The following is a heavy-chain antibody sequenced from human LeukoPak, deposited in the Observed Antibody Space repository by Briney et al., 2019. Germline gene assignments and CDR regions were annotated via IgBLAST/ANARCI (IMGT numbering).Heavy chain of an antibody. Sequence: GASLKISCKGSGYSFTSYWIGWVRQMPGKGLEWMGIIYPGDSDTRYSPSFQGQVTISADKSISTAYLQWSSLKASDTAMYYCARLGRYSSGWYYFDYWGQGTLVTVSS. J-gene: IGHJ4*02. V-gene: IGHV5-51*01. CDR2: IYPGDSDT. CDR1: GYSFTSYW. D-gene: IGHD6-19*01. CDR3: ARLGRYSSGWYYFDY.